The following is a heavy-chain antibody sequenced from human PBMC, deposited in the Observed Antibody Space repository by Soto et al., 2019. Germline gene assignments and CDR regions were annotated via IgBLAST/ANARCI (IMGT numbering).Heavy chain of an antibody. CDR2: INAGNGNT. CDR1: GYTITRYS. Sequence: ASVKPSCKDSGYTITRYSMHWVRQAPGQRLEWMGWINAGNGNTKYSQKFQGRVTITRDTSASTAYMELSSLRSEDTAVYYCASSNIAAAPYGMDVWGQGTTVTVSS. V-gene: IGHV1-3*01. J-gene: IGHJ6*02. D-gene: IGHD6-13*01. CDR3: ASSNIAAAPYGMDV.